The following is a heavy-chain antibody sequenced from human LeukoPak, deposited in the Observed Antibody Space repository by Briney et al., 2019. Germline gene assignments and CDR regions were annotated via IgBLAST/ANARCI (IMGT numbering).Heavy chain of an antibody. CDR2: IHYTGST. D-gene: IGHD2-2*01. CDR3: ARHRPRNDIVVVPAASLRYYYMDV. Sequence: SETLSLTCSVSGGSIRSSSYYWGWIRQPPGKGLEWIGTIHYTGSTYYTPSLKSRVTVSVDTSKNQFSLKLSSVTAADTAVYYCARHRPRNDIVVVPAASLRYYYMDVWGKGTTVTVSS. V-gene: IGHV4-39*01. CDR1: GGSIRSSSYY. J-gene: IGHJ6*03.